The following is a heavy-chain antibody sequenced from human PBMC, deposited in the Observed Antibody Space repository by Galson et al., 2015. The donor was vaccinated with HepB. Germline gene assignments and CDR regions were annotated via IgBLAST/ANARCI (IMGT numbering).Heavy chain of an antibody. Sequence: SLRLSCAASGFTLRGFWMHWVRKVPGKGLVWLSRMKYDWTGIYYANFVKGRLTISIDNAKDTLYLQMNSLGVDDAAVYFCTRGNDGYGNFDLWGQGALVTISS. D-gene: IGHD5-24*01. J-gene: IGHJ4*02. V-gene: IGHV3-74*01. CDR2: MKYDWTGI. CDR1: GFTLRGFW. CDR3: TRGNDGYGNFDL.